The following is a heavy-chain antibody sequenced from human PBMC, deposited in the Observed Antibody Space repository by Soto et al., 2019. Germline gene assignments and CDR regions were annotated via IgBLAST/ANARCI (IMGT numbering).Heavy chain of an antibody. V-gene: IGHV4-31*03. Sequence: QVQLQESGPGLVKPSQTLSLTCSVSGVSINSGGYYWSWIRHHPGKGLEWIGYIYYTGHTFYNASLKSRVVMSLDTSMNQFFRNPSSVTAADTAVYYCARGSQLERDALDIWGQATMVTVSS. CDR2: IYYTGHT. CDR1: GVSINSGGYY. CDR3: ARGSQLERDALDI. J-gene: IGHJ3*02. D-gene: IGHD1-1*01.